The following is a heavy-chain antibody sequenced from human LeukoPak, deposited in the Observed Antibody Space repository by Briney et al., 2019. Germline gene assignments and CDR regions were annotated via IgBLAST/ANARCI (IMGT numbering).Heavy chain of an antibody. CDR1: GVPFSIYG. D-gene: IGHD3-3*01. V-gene: IGHV3-30*02. CDR3: ARDHEWSWDY. CDR2: LRSDGRDK. J-gene: IGHJ4*02. Sequence: GGSLRLSCTVSGVPFSIYGLHWVRQAPGRGLEWVALLRSDGRDKYYADSVKGRFTISRDSSKNTVYLQLSSLRTEDTAVYYCARDHEWSWDYWGQGTLVIVSS.